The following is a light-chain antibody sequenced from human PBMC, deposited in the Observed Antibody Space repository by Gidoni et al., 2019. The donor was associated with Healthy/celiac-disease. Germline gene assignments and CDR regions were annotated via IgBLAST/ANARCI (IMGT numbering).Light chain of an antibody. Sequence: QSALTQPASVSGSPGQSITISCTGTTTDVGHYNSISWYKQHPGKAPKLLIYEVNTRPSEVSTRFSGSKSANMASLTISGLQAEDDADYHCTSYISGSNPLFGGGTKVTVL. CDR3: TSYISGSNPL. J-gene: IGLJ2*01. V-gene: IGLV2-14*01. CDR1: TTDVGHYNS. CDR2: EVN.